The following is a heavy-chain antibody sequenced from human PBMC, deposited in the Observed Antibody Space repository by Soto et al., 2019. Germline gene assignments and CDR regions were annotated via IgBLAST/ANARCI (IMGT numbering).Heavy chain of an antibody. CDR1: GDSISRGAYS. Sequence: QLQLQESGSGLVKPSETLSLTCDVSGDSISRGAYSWSWIRQPPGKGLEWLGYSYHNGNYYLNPSLQSRLTISVDKSKNQFSPKLTSVTAADPGVYYCARDLGSGTGWFDPWGQGTLVTVSS. V-gene: IGHV4-30-2*01. J-gene: IGHJ5*02. CDR2: SYHNGNY. CDR3: ARDLGSGTGWFDP. D-gene: IGHD3-10*01.